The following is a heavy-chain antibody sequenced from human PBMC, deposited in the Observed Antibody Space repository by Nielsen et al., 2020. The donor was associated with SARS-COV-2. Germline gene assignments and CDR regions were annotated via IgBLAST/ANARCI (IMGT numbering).Heavy chain of an antibody. CDR2: IYYSGST. D-gene: IGHD3-22*01. V-gene: IGHV4-39*07. J-gene: IGHJ3*02. CDR1: GGSISSSSYY. CDR3: AREGRYYDSSGYSAFDI. Sequence: SETLSLTCTVSGGSISSSSYYWGWTRQPPGKGLEWIGSIYYSGSTNYNPALKSRVTISVDTSKNQLSLKLSSVTAADTAVYYCAREGRYYDSSGYSAFDIWGQGTMVTVSS.